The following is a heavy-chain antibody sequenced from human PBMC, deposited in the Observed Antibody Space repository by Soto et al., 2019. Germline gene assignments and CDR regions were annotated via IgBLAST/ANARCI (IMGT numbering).Heavy chain of an antibody. CDR2: INPSGGST. J-gene: IGHJ5*02. D-gene: IGHD2-2*02. CDR1: GYTFTSYY. V-gene: IGHV1-46*01. Sequence: ASVKVSCKASGYTFTSYYMHWLRQAPGQGLEWMGIINPSGGSTSYAQKFQGRVTITRDTSASTAYMELSSLRSEDTAVYYCARRRYPNWFDPWGQGTLVTVSS. CDR3: ARRRYPNWFDP.